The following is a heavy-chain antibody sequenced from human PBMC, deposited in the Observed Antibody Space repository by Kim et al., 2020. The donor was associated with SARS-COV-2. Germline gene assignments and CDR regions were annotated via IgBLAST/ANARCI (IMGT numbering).Heavy chain of an antibody. D-gene: IGHD6-19*01. CDR1: GGSISRDY. CDR3: ARRGRGAVAGIWAFDI. CDR2: IYYVGST. Sequence: ETLSLTCIVSGGSISRDYWSWIRQPPGNGLEGIGYIYYVGSTNYNPSLKSRVTISVVTSKNQFSLKRSSVTAADTAVYYCARRGRGAVAGIWAFDIWGQGTIVTVSS. V-gene: IGHV4-59*08. J-gene: IGHJ3*02.